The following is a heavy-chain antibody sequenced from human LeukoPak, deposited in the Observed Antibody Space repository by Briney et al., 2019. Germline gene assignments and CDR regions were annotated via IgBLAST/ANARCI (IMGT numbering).Heavy chain of an antibody. CDR1: GFTFSDYY. D-gene: IGHD2-15*01. CDR2: ISGSGAST. Sequence: PGGSLRLSCAASGFTFSDYYMSWIRQAPGKGLEWVSAISGSGASTYYADSVKGRFTISRDNSKNTLYLQMNSLRAEDTAVYYCARRATPSPHFDYWGQGTLVTVSS. V-gene: IGHV3-23*01. CDR3: ARRATPSPHFDY. J-gene: IGHJ4*02.